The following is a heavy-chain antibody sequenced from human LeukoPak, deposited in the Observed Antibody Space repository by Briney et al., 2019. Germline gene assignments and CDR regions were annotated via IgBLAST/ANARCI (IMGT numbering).Heavy chain of an antibody. CDR2: TSSSDPGT. D-gene: IGHD2-21*01. Sequence: QPGGSLRLSCAASGFPLSSYAMSWVRQASGKGLEWVSATSSSDPGTYYADSVRGRFTISRDNSKNTLYLQLNSLRVEDAGVYYCARAPVTSCCGVYCYPFDYWGRGTLVTVSS. CDR1: GFPLSSYA. J-gene: IGHJ4*02. V-gene: IGHV3-23*01. CDR3: ARAPVTSCCGVYCYPFDY.